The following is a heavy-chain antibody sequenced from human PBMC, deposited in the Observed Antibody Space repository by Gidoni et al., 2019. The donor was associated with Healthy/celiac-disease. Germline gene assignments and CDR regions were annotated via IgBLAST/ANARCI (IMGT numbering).Heavy chain of an antibody. CDR2: FDPEDCET. J-gene: IGHJ4*02. CDR3: ATDILNSGYDDY. V-gene: IGHV1-24*01. D-gene: IGHD5-12*01. Sequence: QVKLVQSGAEVKKPGDSVKVSCKVSGYTLTELSMHWVRQSPGKGLEWMGGFDPEDCETIYAQKFQGRVTMTEDTSTDTAYLDLSSLRSVDTAVYYCATDILNSGYDDYWGQGTLFTVSS. CDR1: GYTLTELS.